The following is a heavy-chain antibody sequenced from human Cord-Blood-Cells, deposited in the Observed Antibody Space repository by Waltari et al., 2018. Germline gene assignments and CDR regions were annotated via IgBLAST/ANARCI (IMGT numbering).Heavy chain of an antibody. D-gene: IGHD1-7*01. Sequence: QVQLVQSGAEVKKPGASVKVSCKASGYTFTGYYMHWVRQAPGQGLEWMGWINPNSGGTNYAQKFQGRVTMTRDTSISTAYMELSRLRSDDTAVYYCASRKKGYNWNYGAFDIWGQGTMVTVSS. CDR2: INPNSGGT. J-gene: IGHJ3*02. V-gene: IGHV1-2*02. CDR1: GYTFTGYY. CDR3: ASRKKGYNWNYGAFDI.